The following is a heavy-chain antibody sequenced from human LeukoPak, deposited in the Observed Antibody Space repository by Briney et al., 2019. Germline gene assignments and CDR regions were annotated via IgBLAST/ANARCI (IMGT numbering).Heavy chain of an antibody. V-gene: IGHV3-23*01. CDR1: GFTFSSYA. D-gene: IGHD3-22*01. Sequence: GGSLRLSCAASGFTFSSYAMSWVRQAPGKGLEWVSTITGSGDSTYYADSVKGRFTVSRDNSKNTQFLQMNSLRAEDTAVYYCARARNNYDSSGYSALDYWGQGTLVTVSS. J-gene: IGHJ4*02. CDR2: ITGSGDST. CDR3: ARARNNYDSSGYSALDY.